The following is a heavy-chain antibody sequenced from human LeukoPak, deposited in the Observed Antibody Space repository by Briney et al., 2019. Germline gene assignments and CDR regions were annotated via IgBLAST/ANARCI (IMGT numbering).Heavy chain of an antibody. J-gene: IGHJ4*02. Sequence: PGGSLRLSCGTSRFTFSDHAMHWVRQAPGKGLEWLAFIRNDGFYKYYSESGKGRFIISRDNSKNTLFLQMNSLRPDDTALYYCARAVAGSAFDHWGQGTLVAVSS. D-gene: IGHD4-23*01. CDR3: ARAVAGSAFDH. V-gene: IGHV3-30*02. CDR2: IRNDGFYK. CDR1: RFTFSDHA.